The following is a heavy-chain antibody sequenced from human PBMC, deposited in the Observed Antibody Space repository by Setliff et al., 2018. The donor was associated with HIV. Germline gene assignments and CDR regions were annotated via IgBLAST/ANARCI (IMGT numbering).Heavy chain of an antibody. V-gene: IGHV3-66*01. CDR3: SRSQGIGNYYMDV. Sequence: PGGSLRLSCAASGFTLSSTYMAWVRQAPGKGLEWVSTIYGSGDTYHADSVKGRFTLSRNDAENSLFLQLNSLRDEDTAVYHCSRSQGIGNYYMDVWGTGTTVTVSS. CDR2: IYGSGDT. CDR1: GFTLSSTY. D-gene: IGHD2-15*01. J-gene: IGHJ6*03.